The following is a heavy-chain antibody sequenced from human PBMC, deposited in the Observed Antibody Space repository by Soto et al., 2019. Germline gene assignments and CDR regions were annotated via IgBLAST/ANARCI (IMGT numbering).Heavy chain of an antibody. CDR1: GYTFTGYY. CDR3: ARSIVVVTALDY. Sequence: RASVKVSCKASGYTFTGYYMHWVRQAPGQGLEWMGWINPNSGNTKYSQKFQGRVTITRDTSASTAYMELSSLRSEDTAVYYCARSIVVVTALDYWGQGTLVTVSS. D-gene: IGHD2-21*02. V-gene: IGHV1-2*02. J-gene: IGHJ4*02. CDR2: INPNSGNT.